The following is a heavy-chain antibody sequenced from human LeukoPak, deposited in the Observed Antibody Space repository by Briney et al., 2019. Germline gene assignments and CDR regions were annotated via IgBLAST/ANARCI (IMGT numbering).Heavy chain of an antibody. D-gene: IGHD7-27*01. V-gene: IGHV4-38-2*02. CDR1: GYSLTSGYY. J-gene: IGHJ4*02. CDR2: IFHSGST. CDR3: ARVELGLDY. Sequence: SETLSLTCTVSGYSLTSGYYWAWIRQPPGKGLEWIGNIFHSGSTYYNPSLKSRVTISVDTSQNQFSLYVNSVTAADAAVYYCARVELGLDYWGQGALVTVSS.